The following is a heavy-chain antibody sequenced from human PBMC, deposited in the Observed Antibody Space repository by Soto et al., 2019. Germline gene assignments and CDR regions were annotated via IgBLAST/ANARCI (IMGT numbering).Heavy chain of an antibody. CDR3: AQGGIGRAPGLDS. D-gene: IGHD2-21*01. V-gene: IGHV3-23*01. CDR2: ISDGPDGA. J-gene: IGHJ4*02. CDR1: GFTFSSFA. Sequence: EVQLLESGGGLIQPGGSLRLSCAASGFTFSSFAMTWVRQAPGKGLQWISSISDGPDGAYYADSVKGRFTISRDNSKNTLSLQIDSLRPDDTALYYCAQGGIGRAPGLDSWGQGTLVTVSS.